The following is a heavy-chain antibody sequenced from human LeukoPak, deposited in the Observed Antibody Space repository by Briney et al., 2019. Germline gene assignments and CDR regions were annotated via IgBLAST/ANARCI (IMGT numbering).Heavy chain of an antibody. V-gene: IGHV4-59*01. CDR1: GGSFSGYY. CDR3: AGGESYYYDSSGYYFDY. Sequence: SETLSLTCAVYGGSFSGYYWSWIRQPPGKGLEWIGYIYYSGSTNYNPSLKSRVTISVDTSKNQFSLKLSSVTAADTAVYYCAGGESYYYDSSGYYFDYWGQGTLVTVSS. CDR2: IYYSGST. J-gene: IGHJ4*02. D-gene: IGHD3-22*01.